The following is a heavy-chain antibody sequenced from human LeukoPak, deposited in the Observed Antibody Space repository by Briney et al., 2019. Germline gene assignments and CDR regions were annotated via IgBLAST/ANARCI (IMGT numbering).Heavy chain of an antibody. CDR2: INNRGTT. CDR3: ARVPLWGLTPVYF. V-gene: IGHV4-34*01. CDR1: GGSLSPHY. D-gene: IGHD3-16*01. Sequence: SETLSLTCAVSGGSLSPHYWSWIRRPLGKGLEWIGEINNRGTTNYSPSLRGRATISVDTSKNQFSLRLTSVTAADTAMYYCARVPLWGLTPVYFWGQGTLATVSS. J-gene: IGHJ4*02.